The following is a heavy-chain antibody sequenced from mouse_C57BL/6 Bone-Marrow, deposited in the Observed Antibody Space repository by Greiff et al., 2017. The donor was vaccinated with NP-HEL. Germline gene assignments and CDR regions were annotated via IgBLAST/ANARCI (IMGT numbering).Heavy chain of an antibody. J-gene: IGHJ2*01. D-gene: IGHD2-4*01. CDR1: GYTFTSYW. Sequence: QVQLQQSGAELVKPGASVKMSCKASGYTFTSYWITWVKQRPGQGLEWIGDIYPGSGSTNYNEKFKSKATLTVDTSSSTAYMQLSSLTSEDSAVYYCARRGMITTDDYWGQGTTLTVSS. CDR3: ARRGMITTDDY. V-gene: IGHV1-55*01. CDR2: IYPGSGST.